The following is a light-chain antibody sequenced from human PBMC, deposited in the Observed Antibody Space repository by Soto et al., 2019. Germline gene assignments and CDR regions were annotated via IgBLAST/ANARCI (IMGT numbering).Light chain of an antibody. CDR1: QSVSSN. CDR2: GAS. V-gene: IGKV3-15*01. J-gene: IGKJ4*01. Sequence: EIVMTQSPATLSVSPGERATLSCRASQSVSSNLAWYQQKPGQAPRLLIYGASTRATGMSARFSGTGSGTEFTLTISSLQSEDFAVYYCQQYNSWPLTFGGGTKVDI. CDR3: QQYNSWPLT.